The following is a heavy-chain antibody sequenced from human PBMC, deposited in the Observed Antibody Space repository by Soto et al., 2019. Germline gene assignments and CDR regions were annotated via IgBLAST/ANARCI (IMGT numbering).Heavy chain of an antibody. J-gene: IGHJ6*02. CDR2: IKQDGSEK. V-gene: IGHV3-7*01. Sequence: GVSLRLSCAASGFTFSSYWMSWVRQAPGKGLEWVANIKQDGSEKYYVDSVKGRFTISRDNAKNSLYLQMNSLRAEDTAVYYCARMTAAGTNTIYYYGMDVWGQGTTVTVSS. CDR1: GFTFSSYW. CDR3: ARMTAAGTNTIYYYGMDV. D-gene: IGHD6-13*01.